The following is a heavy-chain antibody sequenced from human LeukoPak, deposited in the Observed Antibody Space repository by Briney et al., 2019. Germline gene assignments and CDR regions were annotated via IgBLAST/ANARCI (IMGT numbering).Heavy chain of an antibody. J-gene: IGHJ6*03. CDR1: GFTISNHW. D-gene: IGHD2-2*01. Sequence: GGSLRLSCAASGFTISNHWMHWVRQAPGKGLGWVSRINSDGRRTSYADSVKGPFTISRANAKNTLYLQMNSLRPDDTAVYYCAREVEVVPATMGAYYYYYMDVWGKGTTVSVS. CDR3: AREVEVVPATMGAYYYYYMDV. V-gene: IGHV3-74*01. CDR2: INSDGRRT.